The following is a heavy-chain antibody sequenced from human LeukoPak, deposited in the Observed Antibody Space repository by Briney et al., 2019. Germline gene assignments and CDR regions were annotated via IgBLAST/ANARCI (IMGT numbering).Heavy chain of an antibody. CDR2: IWHDGSNQ. CDR3: ARQTGTYDLDY. D-gene: IGHD3-10*01. V-gene: IGHV3-33*01. J-gene: IGHJ4*02. CDR1: GFTFSNYG. Sequence: LSGGSLRLSCAASGFTFSNYGMHWVRQAPGKGLEWVAVIWHDGSNQYYADSVKGRFTISRDNSKGTLYLQMNSLRVEDTAVYYCARQTGTYDLDYWGQGTLVTVSS.